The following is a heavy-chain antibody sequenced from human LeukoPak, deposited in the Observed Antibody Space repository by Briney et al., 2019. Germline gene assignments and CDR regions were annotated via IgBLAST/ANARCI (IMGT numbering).Heavy chain of an antibody. J-gene: IGHJ6*03. D-gene: IGHD6-19*01. CDR1: GFTFSSYW. CDR2: VNSDGSGT. Sequence: GGSLRLSCAASGFTFSSYWMHWVRQAPGKGLVWVSRVNSDGSGTTYADSVKGRFTISRDNSKNTLYLQMNSLRAEDTAVYYCATSGSSGSVDYYYMDVWGKGTTVTVSS. CDR3: ATSGSSGSVDYYYMDV. V-gene: IGHV3-74*01.